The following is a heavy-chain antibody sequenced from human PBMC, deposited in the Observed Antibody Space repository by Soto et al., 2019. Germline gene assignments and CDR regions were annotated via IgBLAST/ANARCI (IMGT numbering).Heavy chain of an antibody. D-gene: IGHD2-15*01. CDR2: IKYRGTT. CDR3: ARDAPGVAPY. J-gene: IGHJ4*02. CDR1: GGSIIDGQTY. V-gene: IGHV4-31*03. Sequence: QVQLQESGPGLVKPSQTLSLTCTVSGGSIIDGQTYLNWIRQHPERGQEWMGYIKYRGTTNYSPALKSRILISIDTYKKQFTMRLSSVTAADTAVYYCARDAPGVAPYWGQGTLVTVSS.